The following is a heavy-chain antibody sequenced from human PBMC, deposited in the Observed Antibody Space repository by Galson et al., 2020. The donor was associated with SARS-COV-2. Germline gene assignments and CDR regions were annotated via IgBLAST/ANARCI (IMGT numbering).Heavy chain of an antibody. CDR2: IIPILGIA. CDR3: ARELLRFLEWLSPEAFDI. J-gene: IGHJ3*02. Sequence: SVKVSCKASGGTFSSYAISWVRQAPGQGLEWMGGIIPILGIANYAQKFQGRVTITADKSTSTAYMELSSLRSEDTAVYYCARELLRFLEWLSPEAFDIWGQGTMVTVSS. D-gene: IGHD3-3*01. CDR1: GGTFSSYA. V-gene: IGHV1-69*10.